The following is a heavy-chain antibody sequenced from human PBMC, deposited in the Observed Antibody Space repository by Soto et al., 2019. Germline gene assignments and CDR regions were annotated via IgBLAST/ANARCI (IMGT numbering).Heavy chain of an antibody. J-gene: IGHJ4*02. CDR1: GGSFSGYY. Sequence: PSETLSLTCAVYGGSFSGYYWSWIRQPPGKGLEWIGEINHSGSTNYNPSLKSRVTISVDTSKNQFSLKLSSVTATDTAVYYCARKQWRVLGSPHRSPAYFDYWGQGTLVTVSS. D-gene: IGHD6-19*01. V-gene: IGHV4-34*01. CDR3: ARKQWRVLGSPHRSPAYFDY. CDR2: INHSGST.